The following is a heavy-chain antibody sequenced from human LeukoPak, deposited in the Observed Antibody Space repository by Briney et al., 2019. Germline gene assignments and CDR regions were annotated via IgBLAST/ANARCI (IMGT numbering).Heavy chain of an antibody. CDR2: ISSSSSTI. J-gene: IGHJ4*02. CDR3: ARDRHSLAIRYGDYFFDY. D-gene: IGHD4-17*01. CDR1: GFTFSDYY. V-gene: IGHV3-11*04. Sequence: PGGSLRLSCAGSGFTFSDYYMSWIRQAPGKGLEWVSYISSSSSTIYYADSVKGRFTISRDNAKNSLYLQMNSLRAEDTAVYYCARDRHSLAIRYGDYFFDYWGQGTLVTVSS.